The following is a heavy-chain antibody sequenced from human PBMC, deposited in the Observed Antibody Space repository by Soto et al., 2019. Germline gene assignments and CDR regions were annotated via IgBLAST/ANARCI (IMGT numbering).Heavy chain of an antibody. Sequence: PSETLSLTCTVSGGSISSYYWSWIRQPPGKGLEWIGYIYYSGSTNYNPSLKSRVTISVDTSKNQFSLKLSSVTAADTAVYYCARDSDYDYSSGYGYFDYWGQGTLVTVSS. D-gene: IGHD3-22*01. V-gene: IGHV4-59*01. J-gene: IGHJ4*02. CDR3: ARDSDYDYSSGYGYFDY. CDR1: GGSISSYY. CDR2: IYYSGST.